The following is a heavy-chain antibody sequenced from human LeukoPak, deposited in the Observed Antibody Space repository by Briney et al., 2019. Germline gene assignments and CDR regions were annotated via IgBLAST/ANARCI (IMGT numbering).Heavy chain of an antibody. Sequence: GGSLRLSCAASEFTFSSYAMTWVRQAPGKGLEWVSDIGGSGGSTNYADSVKGRFTISRDNSKNTLYLQMNNLRAEDTALYYCAKTLTVAGTSSWGQGTLVTVSS. CDR2: IGGSGGST. D-gene: IGHD6-13*01. J-gene: IGHJ4*02. V-gene: IGHV3-23*01. CDR1: EFTFSSYA. CDR3: AKTLTVAGTSS.